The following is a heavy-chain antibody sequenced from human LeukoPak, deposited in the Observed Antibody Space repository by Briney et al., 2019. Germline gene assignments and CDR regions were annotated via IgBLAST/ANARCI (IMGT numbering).Heavy chain of an antibody. Sequence: PSETLSLTCTVSGGSISSYYWSWIRQPPGKGLEWIGYIYYSGSTNYNPSLKGRVTISVDTSKNQFSLKLSSVTAADTAVYYCARVRGGYYDSSGYSTEPFDYWGQGTLVTVSS. V-gene: IGHV4-59*01. CDR1: GGSISSYY. CDR2: IYYSGST. J-gene: IGHJ4*02. D-gene: IGHD3-22*01. CDR3: ARVRGGYYDSSGYSTEPFDY.